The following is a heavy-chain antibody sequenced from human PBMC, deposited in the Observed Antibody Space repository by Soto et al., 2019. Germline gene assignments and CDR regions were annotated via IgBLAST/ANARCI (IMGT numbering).Heavy chain of an antibody. D-gene: IGHD1-26*01. CDR2: MEPSTGRT. Sequence: ASVKVSCNASVYSFTSLDINWVRQTAGQGLEWMGWMEPSTGRTGYAQKFQGRVTMTRDTSINTAYMELTTLTSDDTAFYYCARGVSAGVDYWGQGTLVTVS. J-gene: IGHJ4*02. V-gene: IGHV1-8*01. CDR3: ARGVSAGVDY. CDR1: VYSFTSLD.